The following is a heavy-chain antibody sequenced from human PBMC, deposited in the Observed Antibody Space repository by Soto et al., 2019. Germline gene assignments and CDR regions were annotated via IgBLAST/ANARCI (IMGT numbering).Heavy chain of an antibody. CDR2: ISSYTGNT. CDR1: GYIFTSYG. CDR3: ARDIDPNYYDSSGSPHH. Sequence: XSVKVSCKASGYIFTSYGITWVRQAPGQGLEWMGWISSYTGNTIYAQMLQGRVTMTTDTSTSTAYMELRSLRSDDTAVYYCARDIDPNYYDSSGSPHHWGQGTLVTVSS. D-gene: IGHD3-22*01. V-gene: IGHV1-18*01. J-gene: IGHJ4*02.